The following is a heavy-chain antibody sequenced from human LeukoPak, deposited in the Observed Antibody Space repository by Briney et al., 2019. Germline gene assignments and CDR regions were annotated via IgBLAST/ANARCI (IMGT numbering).Heavy chain of an antibody. J-gene: IGHJ4*02. CDR2: IKQNGSER. D-gene: IGHD6-19*01. Sequence: GGSLRLSCAASGFTFSNYWMTWVRQAPGKGLEWVANIKQNGSERYYVDSVKGRFTISRDNAKNSLSLQMNSLRADDTAVYYCATFRGWYIAHWGQGSLVTVSS. CDR1: GFTFSNYW. CDR3: ATFRGWYIAH. V-gene: IGHV3-7*05.